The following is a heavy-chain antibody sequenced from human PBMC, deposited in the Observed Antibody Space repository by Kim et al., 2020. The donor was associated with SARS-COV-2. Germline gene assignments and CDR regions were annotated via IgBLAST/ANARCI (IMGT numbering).Heavy chain of an antibody. D-gene: IGHD5-12*01. CDR2: IYSGGST. CDR3: ARDGHLVVATGDYYYYGMDV. V-gene: IGHV3-66*01. CDR1: GFTVSSNY. Sequence: GGSLRLSCAASGFTVSSNYMSWVRQAPGKGLEWVSGIYSGGSTYYADSAKGRFTNSRDNSKNTLYLQMNSLRAEDTAVYYCARDGHLVVATGDYYYYGMDVWGQGTTVTVSS. J-gene: IGHJ6*02.